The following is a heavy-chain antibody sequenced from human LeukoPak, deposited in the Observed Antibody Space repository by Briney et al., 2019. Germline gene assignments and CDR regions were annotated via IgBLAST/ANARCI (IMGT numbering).Heavy chain of an antibody. CDR1: GGSIISSDNY. D-gene: IGHD4-17*01. J-gene: IGHJ4*02. V-gene: IGHV4-39*01. Sequence: IPSETLSLTCTVSGGSIISSDNYWGWMRQPPGRGLEWIGSISYSGSPYHNPSLKSRVTISVDTSKTQFSLKLTSVTAADTAVYYCARGDYGDYYGYWGQGTLVTVSS. CDR3: ARGDYGDYYGY. CDR2: ISYSGSP.